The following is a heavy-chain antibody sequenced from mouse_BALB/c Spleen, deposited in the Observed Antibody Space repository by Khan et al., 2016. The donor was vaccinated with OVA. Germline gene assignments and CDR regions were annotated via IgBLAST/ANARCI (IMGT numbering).Heavy chain of an antibody. CDR1: GYTFTNYG. V-gene: IGHV9-1*02. J-gene: IGHJ4*01. D-gene: IGHD1-1*01. CDR2: INTYSGEP. Sequence: QIQLVQSGPELKKPGETVKISCKASGYTFTNYGMNWVKQAPGKGLKWMGWINTYSGEPKYADDFKGRVAFSLETFASTASLQINNLKIEDMATYFCAREDKLRYSYFAMDYWGQGTSVTVSS. CDR3: AREDKLRYSYFAMDY.